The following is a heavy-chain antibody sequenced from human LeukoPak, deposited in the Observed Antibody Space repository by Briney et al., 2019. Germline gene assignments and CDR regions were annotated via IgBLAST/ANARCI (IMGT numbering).Heavy chain of an antibody. CDR3: ARGLFLSGYLDAFDM. Sequence: GGSLRLSCAASGFTVSNMYMTWVRQAPGKGLEWVSLIYGDGRTSYADSVKGRCTISRDNTKNTLDLQVNSLRVEDTAVYYCARGLFLSGYLDAFDMWGQGTVVTVSS. J-gene: IGHJ3*02. D-gene: IGHD3-22*01. CDR2: IYGDGRT. V-gene: IGHV3-53*01. CDR1: GFTVSNMY.